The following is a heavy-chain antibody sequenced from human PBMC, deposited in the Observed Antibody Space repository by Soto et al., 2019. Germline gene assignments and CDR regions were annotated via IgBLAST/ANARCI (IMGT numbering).Heavy chain of an antibody. V-gene: IGHV4-59*01. CDR3: ASFMVRGFFRGFDY. D-gene: IGHD3-10*01. CDR1: GGSISSYY. CDR2: IYYSGST. Sequence: PSETLSLTCTVSGGSISSYYWSWIRQPPGKGLEWIGYIYYSGSTNYNPSLKSRVTISVDTSKNQFSLKLSSVTAADTAVYYCASFMVRGFFRGFDYWGQGTLVTVSS. J-gene: IGHJ4*02.